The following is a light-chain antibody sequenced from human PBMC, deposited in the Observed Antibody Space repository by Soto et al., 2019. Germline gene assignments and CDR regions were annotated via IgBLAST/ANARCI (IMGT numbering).Light chain of an antibody. J-gene: IGLJ2*01. CDR1: SSNIGSNT. Sequence: QSVLTQPPSASGTPGQRVTISFSGRSSNIGSNTVNWYQQLPGTAPKLLIYSNNQRPSGVPDRFSGSKSGTSASLAISGLQSEDEADYYCAAWDDSLNGVLFGGGTKLTVL. CDR3: AAWDDSLNGVL. CDR2: SNN. V-gene: IGLV1-44*01.